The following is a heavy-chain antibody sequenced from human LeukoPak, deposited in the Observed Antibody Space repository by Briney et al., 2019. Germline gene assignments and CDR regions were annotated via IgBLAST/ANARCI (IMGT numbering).Heavy chain of an antibody. D-gene: IGHD3-10*01. J-gene: IGHJ5*02. CDR1: GFTFSSYT. Sequence: GGSLRLSCPASGFTFSSYTMNWVRQAPGRGLEWVSSISPRSESTWNADSVKGRFTISRDNARNAVYLQMGSLGADDTAVYYCGRDFLGESGAGGPWGQGILVTVSS. V-gene: IGHV3-21*01. CDR2: ISPRSEST. CDR3: GRDFLGESGAGGP.